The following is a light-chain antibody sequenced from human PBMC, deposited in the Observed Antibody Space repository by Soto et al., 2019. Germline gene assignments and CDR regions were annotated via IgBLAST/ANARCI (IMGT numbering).Light chain of an antibody. CDR2: LNSDGSH. CDR1: SGRSSYA. CDR3: QTWGTGIQV. V-gene: IGLV4-69*01. J-gene: IGLJ3*02. Sequence: QLVLTQSPSASASLGASVKLTCTLTSGRSSYAIAWHQQQPEKGPRYLMKLNSDGSHIKGDGIPDRFSGSRSGAERYLTISSLQSEDEADYYCQTWGTGIQVFGGGTKLTVL.